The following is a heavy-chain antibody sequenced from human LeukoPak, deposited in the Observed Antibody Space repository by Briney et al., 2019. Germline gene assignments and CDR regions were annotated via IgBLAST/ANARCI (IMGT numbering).Heavy chain of an antibody. CDR2: INPSGGST. J-gene: IGHJ4*02. CDR1: GYTFTNFY. Sequence: ASVKASCKASGYTFTNFYIHWVRQAPGQGLEWMGMINPSGGSTSYAQTFQGRVTTTRDTSTSTVHMELSSLRSEDTALYYCARGYCSSTNCLPGGYWGQGTLVTVSS. CDR3: ARGYCSSTNCLPGGY. V-gene: IGHV1-46*01. D-gene: IGHD2-2*01.